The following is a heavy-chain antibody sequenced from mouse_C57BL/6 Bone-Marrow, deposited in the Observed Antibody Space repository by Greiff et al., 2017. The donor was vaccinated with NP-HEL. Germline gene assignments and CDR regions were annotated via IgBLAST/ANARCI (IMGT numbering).Heavy chain of an antibody. CDR2: IWSGGST. V-gene: IGHV2-2*01. CDR3: ASYYYGSSPAWFAY. J-gene: IGHJ3*01. CDR1: GFSLTSYG. Sequence: VQLQESGPGLVQPSQSLSITCTVSGFSLTSYGVHWVRQSPGKGLEWLGVIWSGGSTDYNAAFISRLGISKDNSKSQVFFKMNSLQADDTAIYYCASYYYGSSPAWFAYWGQGTLVTVSA. D-gene: IGHD1-1*01.